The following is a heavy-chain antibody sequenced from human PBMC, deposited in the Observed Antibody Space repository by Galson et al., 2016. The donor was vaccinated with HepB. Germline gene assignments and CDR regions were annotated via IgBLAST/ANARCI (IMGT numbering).Heavy chain of an antibody. V-gene: IGHV3-33*01. Sequence: SLRLSCAASGFTFSSYSMHWVRQAPGKGLEWVAVIWYDGTDKYYADSVKGRFTISRDNAKNTLFLQMNSLRAEDTAVYYCARDYYSGGPAGWFDPWGQGTLVTVSS. D-gene: IGHD1-26*01. CDR3: ARDYYSGGPAGWFDP. CDR1: GFTFSSYS. J-gene: IGHJ5*02. CDR2: IWYDGTDK.